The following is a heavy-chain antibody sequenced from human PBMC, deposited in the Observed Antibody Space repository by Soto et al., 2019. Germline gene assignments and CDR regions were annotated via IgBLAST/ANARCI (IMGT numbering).Heavy chain of an antibody. CDR3: ARYVVVVAADAFDI. CDR1: GGSISSGGCY. CDR2: IYYSGST. Sequence: TQCLTCPVFGGSISSGGCYWSRIRQHPGKGLEWIGYIYYSGSTYYNPSLKSRVTISVDTSKNQFSLKLSSVTAADTAVYYCARYVVVVAADAFDIWGQGTMVTVSS. D-gene: IGHD2-15*01. V-gene: IGHV4-31*03. J-gene: IGHJ3*02.